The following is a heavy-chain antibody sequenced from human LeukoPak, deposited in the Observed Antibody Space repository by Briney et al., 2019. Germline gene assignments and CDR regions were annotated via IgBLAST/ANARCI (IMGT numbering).Heavy chain of an antibody. J-gene: IGHJ4*02. CDR3: VRTGYYGSGSYSFQY. Sequence: GESLKISCKGSGYSFTNYWIGWVRQMPGKGLEWMGIIYPGDSDTRYSPSFRGQVTISADTSISIAYLQWRSLKTSDTAMYYCVRTGYYGSGSYSFQYWGQGTLVTVSS. CDR1: GYSFTNYW. D-gene: IGHD3-10*01. CDR2: IYPGDSDT. V-gene: IGHV5-51*01.